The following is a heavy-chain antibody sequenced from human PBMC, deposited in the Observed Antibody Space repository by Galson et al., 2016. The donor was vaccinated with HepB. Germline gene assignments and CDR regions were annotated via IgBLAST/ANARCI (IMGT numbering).Heavy chain of an antibody. D-gene: IGHD1-1*01. J-gene: IGHJ1*01. CDR2: ISFDGNNK. CDR1: GFTFYTFA. V-gene: IGHV3-30-3*01. CDR3: ARGETGSTLD. Sequence: SLRLSCAASGFTFYTFAMHWVRQSPGKGPECVAVISFDGNNKYYADSVRGRFSISGDNPRNTLYLQMNSLTAEDTAVYYCARGETGSTLDWGQGALVTVSS.